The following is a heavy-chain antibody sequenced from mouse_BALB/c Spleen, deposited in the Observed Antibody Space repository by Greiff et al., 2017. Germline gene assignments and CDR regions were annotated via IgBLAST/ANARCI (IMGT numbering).Heavy chain of an antibody. J-gene: IGHJ2*01. Sequence: QVQLQQSGAELVRPGASVTLSCKASGYTFTDYEMHWVKQTPVHGLEWIGAIDPETGGTAYNQKFKGKATLTADKSSSTAYMELRSLTSEDSAVYYCTRERYDGYFDYWGQGTTLTVSS. D-gene: IGHD2-14*01. CDR1: GYTFTDYE. CDR3: TRERYDGYFDY. V-gene: IGHV1-15*01. CDR2: IDPETGGT.